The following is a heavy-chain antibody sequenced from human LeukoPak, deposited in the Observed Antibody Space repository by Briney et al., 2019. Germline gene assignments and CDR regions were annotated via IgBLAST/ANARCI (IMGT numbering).Heavy chain of an antibody. Sequence: GGSLRLSCAYSGFTFRNHGMHWVRQAPGKGLEWVAVASTDEINQWYADSVKGRFIISRDNSRNTVILEMNTLRAEDTAVYYCARSGGYYDSSGYIWGQGTMVTVSS. CDR2: ASTDEINQ. J-gene: IGHJ3*02. D-gene: IGHD3-22*01. CDR1: GFTFRNHG. CDR3: ARSGGYYDSSGYI. V-gene: IGHV3-30*03.